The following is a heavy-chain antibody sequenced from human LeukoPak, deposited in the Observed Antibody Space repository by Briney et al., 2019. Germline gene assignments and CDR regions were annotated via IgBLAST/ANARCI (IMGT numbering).Heavy chain of an antibody. CDR2: INHSGST. V-gene: IGHV4-34*01. D-gene: IGHD3-3*01. Sequence: SETLSLTCAVYGGSFSGYYWSWIRQPPGKGLEWIGEINHSGSTNYNPSLKSRVTISVDTSKNQFSLKLSSVTAADTAVYYCAKAPGFLEWSRGWVYFDYWGQGTLVTVSS. J-gene: IGHJ4*02. CDR1: GGSFSGYY. CDR3: AKAPGFLEWSRGWVYFDY.